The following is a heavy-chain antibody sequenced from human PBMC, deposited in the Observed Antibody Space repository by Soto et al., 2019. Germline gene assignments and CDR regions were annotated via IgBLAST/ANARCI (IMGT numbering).Heavy chain of an antibody. V-gene: IGHV3-11*01. CDR3: ARDQPGYSYGYGLGY. CDR2: ISRSGSTI. Sequence: GGSLRLSCAASGFTFSDYYMSWIRQAPGKGLEWVSYISRSGSTIYNADSVKGRFTISRDNAKNSLYLQMNSLRAEDTAVYYCARDQPGYSYGYGLGYWGQGTLVTVSS. D-gene: IGHD5-18*01. CDR1: GFTFSDYY. J-gene: IGHJ4*02.